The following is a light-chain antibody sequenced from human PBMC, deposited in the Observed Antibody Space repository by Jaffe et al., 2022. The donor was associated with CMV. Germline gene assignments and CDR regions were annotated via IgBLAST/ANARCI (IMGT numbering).Light chain of an antibody. CDR3: AAWDERLTGWV. V-gene: IGLV1-47*01. CDR1: SSNIGTYD. CDR2: RND. J-gene: IGLJ3*02. Sequence: QSMLTQPPSASGTPGQRVTISCSGSSSNIGTYDGHWYQQVPGTAPKLLIYRNDQRPSGVPDRFSGSKSGSSASLAISGLRSEDEADYYCAAWDERLTGWVFGGGTKLTVL.